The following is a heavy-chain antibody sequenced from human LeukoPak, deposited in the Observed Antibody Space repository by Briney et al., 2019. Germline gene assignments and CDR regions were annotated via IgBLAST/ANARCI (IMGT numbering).Heavy chain of an antibody. V-gene: IGHV1-18*01. CDR3: ARDPPELDMVLSYYFDY. J-gene: IGHJ4*02. D-gene: IGHD4/OR15-4a*01. CDR2: ISAYNGNT. CDR1: GYTFTSYG. Sequence: ASVKVSCKASGYTFTSYGISWVRQAPGQGLEWMGWISAYNGNTNYAQKLQGRVTMTRDTSTSTAYMELSRLRSDDTAVYYCARDPPELDMVLSYYFDYWGQGTLVTVSS.